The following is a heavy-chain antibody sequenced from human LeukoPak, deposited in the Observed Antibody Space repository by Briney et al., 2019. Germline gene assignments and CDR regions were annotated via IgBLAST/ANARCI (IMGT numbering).Heavy chain of an antibody. J-gene: IGHJ5*02. CDR1: GYTLTSYG. V-gene: IGHV1-18*01. CDR2: ISAYNGNT. CDR3: ARPYYDFWSGLGGHWFDP. Sequence: ASVKVSCKASGYTLTSYGISWVRQAPGQGLEWMGWISAYNGNTNYAQKLQGRVTMTTDTSTSTAYMELRSLRSDDTAVYYCARPYYDFWSGLGGHWFDPWGQGTLVTVSS. D-gene: IGHD3-3*01.